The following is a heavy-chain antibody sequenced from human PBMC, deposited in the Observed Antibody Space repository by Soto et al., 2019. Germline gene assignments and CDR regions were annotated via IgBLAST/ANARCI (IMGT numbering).Heavy chain of an antibody. Sequence: QVQLQESGPGLVKPSQTLSLTCTVSGGSISSGDYYWSWIRQPPGKGLEWIGYIYYSGSTYYNPSLKSRGTISVDTSKNQFSLKLSSVTAADTAVYYCARLHYDILTGYYPLYNWFDPWGQGTLVTVSS. CDR2: IYYSGST. CDR3: ARLHYDILTGYYPLYNWFDP. V-gene: IGHV4-30-4*01. CDR1: GGSISSGDYY. D-gene: IGHD3-9*01. J-gene: IGHJ5*02.